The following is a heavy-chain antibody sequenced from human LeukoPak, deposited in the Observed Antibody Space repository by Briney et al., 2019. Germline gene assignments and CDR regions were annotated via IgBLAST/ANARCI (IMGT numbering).Heavy chain of an antibody. V-gene: IGHV4-30-4*01. CDR3: ARGSTAMVTVFDY. D-gene: IGHD5-18*01. CDR1: GGSISSGDYY. Sequence: SETLSLTCTVSGGSISSGDYYWSWIRQPPGKGLEWIGYIYYSGSTYYNPSLKSRVTISVDTSKNQFSLKLSSVTAADTAVYYCARGSTAMVTVFDYWGQGTLVTVSS. CDR2: IYYSGST. J-gene: IGHJ4*02.